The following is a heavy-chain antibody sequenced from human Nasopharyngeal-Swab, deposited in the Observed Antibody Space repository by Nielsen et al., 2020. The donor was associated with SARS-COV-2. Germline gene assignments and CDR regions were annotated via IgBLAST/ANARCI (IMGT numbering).Heavy chain of an antibody. J-gene: IGHJ4*02. D-gene: IGHD3-16*01. Sequence: GGSLRLSCAASGFTFSSYSMNWVRQAPGKGLEWVSSISSSSSYIYYADSVKGRFTISRDNAKNSLYLQMNSLRAEDTAVYYCARVDRRGNYFDYWGQGTLVTVSS. CDR3: ARVDRRGNYFDY. CDR2: ISSSSSYI. V-gene: IGHV3-21*01. CDR1: GFTFSSYS.